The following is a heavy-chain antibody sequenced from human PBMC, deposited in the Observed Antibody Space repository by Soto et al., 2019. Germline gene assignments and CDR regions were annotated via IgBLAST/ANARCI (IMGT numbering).Heavy chain of an antibody. CDR3: ARDPLIVATITSPDWFDH. D-gene: IGHD5-12*01. J-gene: IGHJ5*02. CDR1: GYTFTGYY. CDR2: INPNSGGT. V-gene: IGHV1-2*02. Sequence: ASVKVSCKASGYTFTGYYMHWVRQAPGQGLEWMGWINPNSGGTNYAQKFQGRVTMTRDTSISTAYMELSRLRSDDTAVYYCARDPLIVATITSPDWFDHWGQGTLVTVSS.